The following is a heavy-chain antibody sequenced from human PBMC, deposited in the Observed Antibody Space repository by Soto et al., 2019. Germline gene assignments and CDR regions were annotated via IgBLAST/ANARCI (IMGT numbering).Heavy chain of an antibody. CDR2: ISSGGST. CDR3: ARTCSGGTCSFDY. Sequence: EVQLVESGGGLVQPGGSLRLSCAASGFTVSSNYMSWVRQAPGKGLEWVSVISSGGSTYYADSVKGRFTISRDNSENTLYLQMNLLRAEDTAVYYCARTCSGGTCSFDYLGQGTLFTVSS. J-gene: IGHJ4*02. CDR1: GFTVSSNY. V-gene: IGHV3-66*01. D-gene: IGHD2-15*01.